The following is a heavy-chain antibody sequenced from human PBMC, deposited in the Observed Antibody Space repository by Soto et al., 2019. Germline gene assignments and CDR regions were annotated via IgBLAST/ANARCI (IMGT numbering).Heavy chain of an antibody. V-gene: IGHV1-69*13. Sequence: SVKVSCKASGGTFSSYAISWVRQAPGQGLEWMGGIIPIFGTANYAQKFQGRVTITADESTSTAYMELSSLRSEDTAVYYCASPAYSYGRDAFDIWGQGTMVTVS. J-gene: IGHJ3*02. D-gene: IGHD5-18*01. CDR2: IIPIFGTA. CDR1: GGTFSSYA. CDR3: ASPAYSYGRDAFDI.